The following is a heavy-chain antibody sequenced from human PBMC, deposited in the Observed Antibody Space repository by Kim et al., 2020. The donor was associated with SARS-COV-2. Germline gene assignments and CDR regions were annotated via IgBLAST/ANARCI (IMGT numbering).Heavy chain of an antibody. CDR2: INTLTGKP. CDR3: ARDPQSGGD. V-gene: IGHV7-4-1*02. J-gene: IGHJ4*02. Sequence: ASVKVSCKASGYTFINYAINWVRQAPGQGLEWMGWINTLTGKPTYDQGFAWRFVFSSDTSVATTYLQITGLKSEDTGVYFCARDPQSGGDWGQGTLV. D-gene: IGHD3-10*01. CDR1: GYTFINYA.